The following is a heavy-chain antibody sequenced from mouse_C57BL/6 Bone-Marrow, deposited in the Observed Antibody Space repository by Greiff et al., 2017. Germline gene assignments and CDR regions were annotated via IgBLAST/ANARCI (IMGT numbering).Heavy chain of an antibody. J-gene: IGHJ4*01. D-gene: IGHD2-4*01. CDR1: GFTFSSYA. Sequence: EVKLVESGGGLVKPGGSLKLSCAASGFTFSSYAMSWFRQTPEKRLEWVATISDGGSYTYYPDNVKGRFTFSRDNAKNNLYLQMSHLKSEDTAMYYCAVIKIHMDYWGQGTSVTVSS. V-gene: IGHV5-4*03. CDR2: ISDGGSYT. CDR3: AVIKIHMDY.